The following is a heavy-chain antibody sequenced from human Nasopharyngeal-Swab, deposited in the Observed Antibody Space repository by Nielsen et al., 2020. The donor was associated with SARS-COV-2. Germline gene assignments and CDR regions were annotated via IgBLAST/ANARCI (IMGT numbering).Heavy chain of an antibody. CDR3: ARDLGFNTIFGVVIRKPYYMDV. Sequence: WIRQPPGKGLEWVSSITSSSSYIYYADSVKGRFTISRDNAKNSLYLQMNSLRAEDTAVYYCARDLGFNTIFGVVIRKPYYMDVWSKGTTVTVSS. J-gene: IGHJ6*03. V-gene: IGHV3-21*01. CDR2: ITSSSSYI. D-gene: IGHD3-3*01.